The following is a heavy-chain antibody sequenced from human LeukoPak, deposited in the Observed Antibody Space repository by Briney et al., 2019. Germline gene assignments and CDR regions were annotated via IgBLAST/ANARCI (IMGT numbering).Heavy chain of an antibody. V-gene: IGHV4-39*07. CDR1: GGSISSSSYY. D-gene: IGHD5-24*01. J-gene: IGHJ4*02. CDR3: ARGDGYIPYFDY. Sequence: PSETLSLTCTVSGGSISSSSYYWGWIRQPPGKGLEWIGSIYYSGSTYYNPSLKSRVTISVDTSKNQFSLKLSSVTAADTAVHYCARGDGYIPYFDYWGQGTLVTVSS. CDR2: IYYSGST.